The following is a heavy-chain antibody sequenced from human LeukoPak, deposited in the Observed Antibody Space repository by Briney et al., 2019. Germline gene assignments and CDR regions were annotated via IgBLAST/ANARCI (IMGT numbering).Heavy chain of an antibody. J-gene: IGHJ4*02. CDR2: ISGSGGST. CDR3: AKGASSGYYYGGIDY. V-gene: IGHV3-23*01. D-gene: IGHD3-22*01. Sequence: GGSLRLSCAASGFTFSSYAMSWVRQAPGKGLEWVSAISGSGGSTYYADSVKGRFTISRDNSKNTPYLQMNSLRAEDTAVYYCAKGASSGYYYGGIDYWGQGTLVTVSS. CDR1: GFTFSSYA.